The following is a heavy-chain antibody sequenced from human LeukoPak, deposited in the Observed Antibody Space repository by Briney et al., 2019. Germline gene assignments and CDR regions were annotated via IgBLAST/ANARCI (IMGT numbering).Heavy chain of an antibody. Sequence: SQTPSLTCTVSGGSISSGSYYWSWIRQPAGKGLEWIGRIYTSGSTDYNPALRSRVTISVDTSKNQFSLKLRFVTAADTAVYYCARGAYGSGLWGQGTLVTVSS. D-gene: IGHD6-19*01. CDR1: GGSISSGSYY. J-gene: IGHJ4*02. V-gene: IGHV4-61*02. CDR2: IYTSGST. CDR3: ARGAYGSGL.